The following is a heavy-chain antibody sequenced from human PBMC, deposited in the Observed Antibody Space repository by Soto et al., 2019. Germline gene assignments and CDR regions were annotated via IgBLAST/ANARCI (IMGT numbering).Heavy chain of an antibody. Sequence: QVQLQESGPGLVKPSQTLSLTCTVSGGSISSGGYYWSWIRQHPGKGLEWIGYIYYSGSTYYNPSLKXXVXIXXDTSKTQFSLKLSSVTAADTAVYYCARETSGVVGRWGQGTLVTVSS. CDR3: ARETSGVVGR. J-gene: IGHJ4*02. V-gene: IGHV4-31*01. CDR2: IYYSGST. D-gene: IGHD1-26*01. CDR1: GGSISSGGYY.